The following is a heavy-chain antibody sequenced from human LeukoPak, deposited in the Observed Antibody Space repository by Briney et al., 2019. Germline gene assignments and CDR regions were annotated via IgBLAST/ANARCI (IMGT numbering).Heavy chain of an antibody. J-gene: IGHJ6*02. CDR2: ISYDGSNK. D-gene: IGHD6-19*01. CDR3: AKERFRYSSGGEYYYYGLDV. Sequence: HAGGSLRLSCVASGFTFSSYGIHWVRQAPCKGLEWLALISYDGSNKYFADSVKGRFTISRDNSKNTLYLQMNSLRAEDTAVYYCAKERFRYSSGGEYYYYGLDVWGQGTTVTVSS. CDR1: GFTFSSYG. V-gene: IGHV3-30*18.